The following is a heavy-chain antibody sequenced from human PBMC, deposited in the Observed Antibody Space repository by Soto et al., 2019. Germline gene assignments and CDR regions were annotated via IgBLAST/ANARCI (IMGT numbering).Heavy chain of an antibody. J-gene: IGHJ6*02. CDR2: IYYSGST. Sequence: SETLSLTCTFSGCSISSSSYYWGWIRQPPGKGLEWIGSIYYSGSTYYNPSLKSRVTISVDTSKNQFSLKLSSVTAADTAVYYCARQVPAAMGYYYYGMDVWGQGTTVT. V-gene: IGHV4-39*01. D-gene: IGHD2-2*01. CDR3: ARQVPAAMGYYYYGMDV. CDR1: GCSISSSSYY.